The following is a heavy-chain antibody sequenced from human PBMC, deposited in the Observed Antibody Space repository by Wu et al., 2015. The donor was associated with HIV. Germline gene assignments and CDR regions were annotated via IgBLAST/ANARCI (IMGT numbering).Heavy chain of an antibody. J-gene: IGHJ6*02. D-gene: IGHD3-10*01. CDR1: GYTFTDYY. V-gene: IGHV1-69-2*01. CDR2: VDPEDGET. Sequence: EVQLVQSGAEVKKPGATVKISCKVSGYTFTDYYMHWVQQAPGKGLEWMGLVDPEDGETIYAEKFQGRVTITADTSTDTAYMELSSLRSEDTAIYYCARDGVDFIGSGSPTLQDHYYGMDVWGQGTTVTVSS. CDR3: ARDGVDFIGSGSPTLQDHYYGMDV.